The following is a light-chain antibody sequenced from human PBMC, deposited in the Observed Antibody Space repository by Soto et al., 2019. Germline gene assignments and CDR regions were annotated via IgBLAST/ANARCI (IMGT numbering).Light chain of an antibody. J-gene: IGKJ1*01. V-gene: IGKV3-20*01. CDR2: GAS. Sequence: EIVLTQSPGTLSLSPGEGATLSCRASQSVSSSYLAWYQQKPGQAPRLLIYGASSRATGIPDRFSGSGSGTDVTLTISRLEPEDFAVYYCQQYGSSPRTFGQGTMVDIK. CDR3: QQYGSSPRT. CDR1: QSVSSSY.